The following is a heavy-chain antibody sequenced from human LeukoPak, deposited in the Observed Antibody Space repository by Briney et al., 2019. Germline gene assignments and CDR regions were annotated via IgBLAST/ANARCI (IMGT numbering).Heavy chain of an antibody. D-gene: IGHD1-26*01. J-gene: IGHJ4*02. CDR2: IYDGGTT. Sequence: GGSLRLSCAASGFTVNSHYMSWVRQAPGKGLEWVSIIYDGGTTSYEDSVKGRFTISRDNSNNILYLQMSSLRAEDTAVYYCATVAGGTYHFDLWGQGALVTASS. CDR1: GFTVNSHY. CDR3: ATVAGGTYHFDL. V-gene: IGHV3-53*01.